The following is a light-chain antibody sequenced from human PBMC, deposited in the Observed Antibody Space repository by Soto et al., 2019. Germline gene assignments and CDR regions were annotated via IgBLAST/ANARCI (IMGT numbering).Light chain of an antibody. CDR2: LGS. Sequence: DIVMTQSPLSLPVTPGEPASISCRSSQSLLHSNEYNYLDWYLQKSGQSPQLLIYLGSTRASGVPDRFNGSGSGTDFTLKIRRVEAEDVGVYYCMQPLHTPWTFGQGTKVEIK. J-gene: IGKJ1*01. CDR3: MQPLHTPWT. V-gene: IGKV2-28*01. CDR1: QSLLHSNEYNY.